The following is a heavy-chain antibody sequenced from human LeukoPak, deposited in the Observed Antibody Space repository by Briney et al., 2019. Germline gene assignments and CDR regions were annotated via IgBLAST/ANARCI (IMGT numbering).Heavy chain of an antibody. Sequence: GGSLRLSCAASGFALSSHWMTWVRQVPGRGPEWVANVNRDGSETYYLDSVKGRFTISKDNAKNSLYLQMNSLGAEDTALYHCARNSGMDVWGQGTTVIVSS. CDR3: ARNSGMDV. CDR2: VNRDGSET. J-gene: IGHJ6*02. V-gene: IGHV3-7*03. D-gene: IGHD2/OR15-2a*01. CDR1: GFALSSHW.